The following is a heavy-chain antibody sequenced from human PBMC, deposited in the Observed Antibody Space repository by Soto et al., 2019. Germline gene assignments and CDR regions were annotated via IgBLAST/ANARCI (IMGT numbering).Heavy chain of an antibody. D-gene: IGHD2-15*01. CDR1: GFTFGDSY. Sequence: GGSLRLSCAGSGFTFGDSYMGWIGQAPGKGLEWLSYISPGSRYPAYADSVKGRFTISRDNAKRSLYLQMMSLTAEDTAIYYCVRGGGGGLFDPWGQGTMVTVSS. CDR2: ISPGSRYP. CDR3: VRGGGGGLFDP. V-gene: IGHV3-11*06. J-gene: IGHJ5*02.